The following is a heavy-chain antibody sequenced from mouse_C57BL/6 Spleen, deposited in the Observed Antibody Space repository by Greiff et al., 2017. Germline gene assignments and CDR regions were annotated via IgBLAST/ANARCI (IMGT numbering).Heavy chain of an antibody. Sequence: EVQVVESGGDLVKPGGSLKLSCAASGFTFSSYGMSWVRQTPDKRLEWVATISSGGSYTYYPDSVKGRFTIARDNAKNTLYLRMSSLKSEETAMFSCAREGYGNSPFACWGQGPLVTVSA. CDR2: ISSGGSYT. V-gene: IGHV5-6*01. J-gene: IGHJ3*01. D-gene: IGHD2-10*02. CDR1: GFTFSSYG. CDR3: AREGYGNSPFAC.